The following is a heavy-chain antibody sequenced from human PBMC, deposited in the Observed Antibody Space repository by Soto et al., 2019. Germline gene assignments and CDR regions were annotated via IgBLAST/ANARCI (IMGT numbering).Heavy chain of an antibody. CDR2: MYYSGST. D-gene: IGHD6-13*01. Sequence: QVQLRESGPGLVKPSQTLSLTCTVSGGSINSGGYYWNWIRQHPGKGLEWIGYMYYSGSTYYNPSLRSRVIISADTSENHFSLKLSSVTAADTAVYFCARGYRQSGYSSSRVFDYWGQGTLVNVSS. CDR1: GGSINSGGYY. J-gene: IGHJ4*02. CDR3: ARGYRQSGYSSSRVFDY. V-gene: IGHV4-31*03.